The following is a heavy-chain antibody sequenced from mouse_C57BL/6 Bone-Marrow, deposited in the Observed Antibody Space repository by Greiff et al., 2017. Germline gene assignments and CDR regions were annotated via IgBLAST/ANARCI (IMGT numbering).Heavy chain of an antibody. D-gene: IGHD2-1*01. CDR1: GYTFTSYW. V-gene: IGHV1-50*01. J-gene: IGHJ4*01. CDR2: IDPSDSYT. CDR3: ARKIYYGNYVFYAMDY. Sequence: QVQLKQPGAELVKPGASVKLSCKASGYTFTSYWMQWVKQRPGQGLEWIGEIDPSDSYTNYNQKFKGKATLTVDPSSSTAYMQLSSLTSEDSAVYYCARKIYYGNYVFYAMDYWGQGTSVTVSS.